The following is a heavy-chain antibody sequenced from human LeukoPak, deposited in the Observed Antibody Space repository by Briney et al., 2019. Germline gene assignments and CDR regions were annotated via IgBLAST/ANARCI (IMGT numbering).Heavy chain of an antibody. D-gene: IGHD6-6*01. CDR3: AREYSSSSGKALDY. CDR1: GGSISSYY. CDR2: IYYSGST. Sequence: PSETLTLTCTVSGGSISSYYWSWIRQPPGKGLEWLGYIYYSGSTNYNPSLKSRVTISVDTSKNQFSLKLSSVTAADTAVYYCAREYSSSSGKALDYWGQGTLVTVSS. J-gene: IGHJ4*02. V-gene: IGHV4-59*01.